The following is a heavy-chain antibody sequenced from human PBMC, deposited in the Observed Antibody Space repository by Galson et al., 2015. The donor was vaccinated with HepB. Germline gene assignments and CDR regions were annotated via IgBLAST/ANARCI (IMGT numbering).Heavy chain of an antibody. Sequence: SLRLSCAASGFTFSNAWMSWVRQAPGKGLEWVGRIKSKTDGETTDYAAPVEGRFTISRDDSKNTLYLQMNSPKTEDTAVYYCISFASSSSFDYWGQGTLVTVSS. V-gene: IGHV3-15*01. CDR2: IKSKTDGETT. D-gene: IGHD6-6*01. CDR3: ISFASSSSFDY. J-gene: IGHJ4*02. CDR1: GFTFSNAW.